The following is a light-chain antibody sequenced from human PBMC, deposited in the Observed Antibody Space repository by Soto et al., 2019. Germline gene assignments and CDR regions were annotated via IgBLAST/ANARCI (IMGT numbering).Light chain of an antibody. CDR2: GAS. CDR1: QSVSSD. Sequence: DMVMTQSPATLSVSPGERATLSCRATQSVSSDLAWYQQKPGQAPRLLIYGASTRATDIAGRFSGSGSGTEFTLTISSLQSEDSAVYCCQQYANWPPTFGQGTKLEI. CDR3: QQYANWPPT. V-gene: IGKV3-15*01. J-gene: IGKJ2*01.